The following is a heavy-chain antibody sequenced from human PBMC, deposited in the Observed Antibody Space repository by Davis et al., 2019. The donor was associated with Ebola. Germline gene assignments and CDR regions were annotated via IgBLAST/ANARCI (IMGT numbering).Heavy chain of an antibody. CDR1: GFTFSSYS. Sequence: GGSLRLSCAASGFTFSSYSMNWVRQAPGKGLEWVSSISSDSDYIYYADLAKGRFTISRDNAKNSLYLQMNSLRAEDTAVYYCARDRSDILTGYSDYWGQGTLVTVSS. CDR2: ISSDSDYI. D-gene: IGHD3-9*01. J-gene: IGHJ4*02. CDR3: ARDRSDILTGYSDY. V-gene: IGHV3-21*01.